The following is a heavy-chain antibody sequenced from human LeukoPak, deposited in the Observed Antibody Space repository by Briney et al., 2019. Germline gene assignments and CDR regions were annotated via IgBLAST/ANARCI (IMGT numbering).Heavy chain of an antibody. CDR2: ISAYNGNT. CDR1: GYTFTSYG. J-gene: IGHJ3*02. CDR3: ARGTYYYDSSGYSKVVAFDI. D-gene: IGHD3-22*01. V-gene: IGHV1-18*01. Sequence: ASVKVSCKASGYTFTSYGISWVRQASGQGLEWMGWISAYNGNTNYAQKLQGRVTMTTDTSTSTAYMELRSLRSDDTAVYYCARGTYYYDSSGYSKVVAFDIWGQETMVTVSS.